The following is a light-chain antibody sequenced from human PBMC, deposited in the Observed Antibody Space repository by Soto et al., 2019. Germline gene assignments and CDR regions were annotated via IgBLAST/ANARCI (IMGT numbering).Light chain of an antibody. Sequence: QSVLTQPPSASGSPGQSVTISCTGTSSDVGAYNYVSWYQQLPCKAPKLIIYEVSKRPSGVPDRFSGSESGNTASLTVSGLQAEDEADYYCTSYAGTYSFFYVFGTGTKVTVL. CDR2: EVS. J-gene: IGLJ1*01. CDR1: SSDVGAYNY. CDR3: TSYAGTYSFFYV. V-gene: IGLV2-8*01.